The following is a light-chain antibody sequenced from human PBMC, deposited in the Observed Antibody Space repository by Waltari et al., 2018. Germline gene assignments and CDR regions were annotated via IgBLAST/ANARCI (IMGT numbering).Light chain of an antibody. V-gene: IGLV1-47*01. CDR3: AVWDDVLSSWV. CDR1: SSNIGRNY. Sequence: QSALTQPPSASGTPGQGVTIYCSGSSSNIGRNYGYWYQQVSGVAPKLLMFKNDQRPSGVPDRFSGSRSGASASLAISGLRSEDEGDYSCAVWDDVLSSWVFGGGTKLTVL. J-gene: IGLJ3*02. CDR2: KND.